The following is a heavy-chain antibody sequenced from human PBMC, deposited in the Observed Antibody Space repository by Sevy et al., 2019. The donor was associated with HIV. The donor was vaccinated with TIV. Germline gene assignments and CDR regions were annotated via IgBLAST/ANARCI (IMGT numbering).Heavy chain of an antibody. CDR2: INSDSGVT. D-gene: IGHD4-17*01. CDR1: GYIVTDYY. Sequence: ASVKVSCKASGYIVTDYYIHWVRQAPGQGLEWMVWINSDSGVTNYAQKFQGEVTVTRDTSLSTAYLELTRLKSNDTAIYYCARLTTQPTSDLYGMDVWGQGTTVTVSS. J-gene: IGHJ6*02. CDR3: ARLTTQPTSDLYGMDV. V-gene: IGHV1-2*02.